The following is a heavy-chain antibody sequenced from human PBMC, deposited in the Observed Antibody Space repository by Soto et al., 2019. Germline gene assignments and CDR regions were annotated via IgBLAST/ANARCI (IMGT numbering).Heavy chain of an antibody. CDR2: ISYTGNA. J-gene: IGHJ4*02. D-gene: IGHD4-17*01. Sequence: QVQLQESGPGLVKPSETLSLTCTVSGGSMRSYYWTWIRQPPGKGLEWLGCISYTGNANYDPSLKSRVTISVDASNNQFSLRLDSVTAADTASYYCARDRDYGDYDSWGQGTLVTVSS. CDR3: ARDRDYGDYDS. CDR1: GGSMRSYY. V-gene: IGHV4-59*01.